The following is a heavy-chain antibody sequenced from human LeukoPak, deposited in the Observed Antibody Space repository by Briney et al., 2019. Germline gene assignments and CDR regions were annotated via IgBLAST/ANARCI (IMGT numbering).Heavy chain of an antibody. CDR3: ARRLSSTPLFDF. V-gene: IGHV5-51*01. CDR1: GYPFTSFW. D-gene: IGHD2-2*01. Sequence: GGALKSSFKGPGYPFTSFWIGWGRPMPGKGGGWMGIIYPGDSDTRYSSSFEGQVTISADKSISTAFLQWSSLKASDTAMYYCARRLSSTPLFDFWGQGTLVTVSS. J-gene: IGHJ4*02. CDR2: IYPGDSDT.